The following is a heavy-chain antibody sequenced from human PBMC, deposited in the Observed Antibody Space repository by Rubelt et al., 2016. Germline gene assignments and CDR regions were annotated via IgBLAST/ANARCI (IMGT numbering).Heavy chain of an antibody. CDR1: GFTFSSYW. D-gene: IGHD1-26*01. J-gene: IGHJ4*02. V-gene: IGHV3-74*01. CDR2: INSDGSST. Sequence: EVQLVESGGGLVQPGGSLRLSCAASGFTFSSYWMHWVRQAPGKGLVWVSRINSDGSSTSYADSVKGRLPIARDNAKNTLERERNRLRAEDTAVYYCAREDRIVGGYFDYWGQGTLVTVSS. CDR3: AREDRIVGGYFDY.